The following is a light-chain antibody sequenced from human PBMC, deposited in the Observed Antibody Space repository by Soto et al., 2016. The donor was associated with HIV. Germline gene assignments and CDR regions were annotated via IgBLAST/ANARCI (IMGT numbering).Light chain of an antibody. J-gene: IGKJ2*01. CDR1: QGISSY. CDR2: AAS. V-gene: IGKV1-9*01. Sequence: DIQLTQSPSFLSASVGDRVTITCRASQGISSYLAWYQQKPGKAPKLLIYAASTLQSGVPSRFSGSGSGTDFTLTISCLQSVDFATYYCQQYYSSYTFGQGTKLEIK. CDR3: QQYYSSYT.